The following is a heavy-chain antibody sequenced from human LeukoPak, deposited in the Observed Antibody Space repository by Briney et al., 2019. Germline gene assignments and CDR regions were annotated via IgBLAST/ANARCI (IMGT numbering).Heavy chain of an antibody. CDR3: ARDMIILQS. D-gene: IGHD3-16*01. V-gene: IGHV3-7*04. J-gene: IGHJ5*02. CDR1: GSIFSNYW. CDR2: IKQDGSEK. Sequence: PGGSLRLSCSASGSIFSNYWMTWVRQAPGKGLEWVANIKQDGSEKYYVDSVKGRFTISRDNAKKSLYLQMNSLRAEDTAVYFCARDMIILQSWGQGTLVTVSS.